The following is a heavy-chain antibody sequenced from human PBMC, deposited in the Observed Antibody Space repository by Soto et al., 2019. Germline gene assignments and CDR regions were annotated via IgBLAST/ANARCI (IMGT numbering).Heavy chain of an antibody. J-gene: IGHJ6*02. CDR2: ISGHNGQT. CDR3: ARDGRKELWVEGLNTMDV. CDR1: GYTFSNYG. Sequence: QVQLVQSGPEMKKPGASVKVSCKASGYTFSNYGICWVRQAPGQGREWVGWISGHNGQTKSAQKFWGRVTMSTDISTSTAYMELKSLRSDDTAMYFCARDGRKELWVEGLNTMDVWGQGTTVTVSS. V-gene: IGHV1-18*01. D-gene: IGHD5-18*01.